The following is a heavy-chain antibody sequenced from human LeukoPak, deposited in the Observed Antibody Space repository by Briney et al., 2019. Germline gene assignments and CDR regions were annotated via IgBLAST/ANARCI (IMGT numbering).Heavy chain of an antibody. CDR2: IYYSGST. V-gene: IGHV4-34*09. D-gene: IGHD3-3*01. J-gene: IGHJ4*02. CDR3: ARAQGTYYDFWSGYSRLQNSYYFDY. Sequence: SESLSLTCAVYGGSFSGYYWSWIRQPPGKGLEWIGYIYYSGSTYYNPSLKSRVTISVDTSKNQFSLKLSSVTAADTAVYYCARAQGTYYDFWSGYSRLQNSYYFDYWGQGTLVTVSS. CDR1: GGSFSGYY.